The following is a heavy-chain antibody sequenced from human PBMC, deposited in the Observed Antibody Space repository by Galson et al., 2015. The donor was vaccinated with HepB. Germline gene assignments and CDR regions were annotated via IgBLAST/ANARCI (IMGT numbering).Heavy chain of an antibody. Sequence: SLRLSCAASGFTFGDYYMSWIRQAPGKGLEWVSYISTSGTYTNYAVSVKGRITISRDNAKNSLYLQIKSLRDDDTAVYYCAREFQGIAFRDWGQGILSPSPQ. CDR2: ISTSGTYT. J-gene: IGHJ4*02. V-gene: IGHV3-11*06. D-gene: IGHD2-21*01. CDR1: GFTFGDYY. CDR3: AREFQGIAFRD.